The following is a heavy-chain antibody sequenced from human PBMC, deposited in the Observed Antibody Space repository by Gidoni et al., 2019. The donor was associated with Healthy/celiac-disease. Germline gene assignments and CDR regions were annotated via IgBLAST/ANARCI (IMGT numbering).Heavy chain of an antibody. D-gene: IGHD2-2*03. V-gene: IGHV3-21*01. CDR1: GFTFSSYS. Sequence: EVQLVESGGGLVKPGGSLRLSCAASGFTFSSYSMNWVRQAHGKGLECVSSISSSSSYIYYADSVKGRFTISRDNAKNSLYLQMNSLRAEDTAVYYCARVLFGYCSSTSCYIKEDYYYYYMDVWGKGTTVTVSS. CDR3: ARVLFGYCSSTSCYIKEDYYYYYMDV. J-gene: IGHJ6*03. CDR2: ISSSSSYI.